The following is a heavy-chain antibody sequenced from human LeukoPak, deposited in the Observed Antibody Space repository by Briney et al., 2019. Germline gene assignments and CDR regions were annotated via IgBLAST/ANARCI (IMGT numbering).Heavy chain of an antibody. CDR3: ARLFDCSSTSCLGGSNRFDP. V-gene: IGHV4-39*01. Sequence: SETLSLTCTVSGGSISSSTYYWGWIRQPPGKGLEWIGSIYYSGSPYYNPSLKSRVTISVDTSKNQFSLKLSSVTAADTAVYYCARLFDCSSTSCLGGSNRFDPWGQGTLVTVSS. J-gene: IGHJ5*02. D-gene: IGHD2-2*01. CDR1: GGSISSSTYY. CDR2: IYYSGSP.